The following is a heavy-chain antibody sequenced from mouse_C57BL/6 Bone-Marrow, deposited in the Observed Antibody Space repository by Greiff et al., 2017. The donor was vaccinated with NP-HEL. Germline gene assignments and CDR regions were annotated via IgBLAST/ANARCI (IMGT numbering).Heavy chain of an antibody. Sequence: EVQLQQSGAELVRPGASVKLSCTASGFTIKDDYMHWVKQRPEQGLEWIGWIDPENGDTEYASKFQGKATITADTSSNTAYLQLSSLTSEDTAVYYCTTAYGSSLYWYFDVWGTGTTVTVSS. CDR3: TTAYGSSLYWYFDV. V-gene: IGHV14-4*01. CDR1: GFTIKDDY. D-gene: IGHD1-1*01. J-gene: IGHJ1*03. CDR2: IDPENGDT.